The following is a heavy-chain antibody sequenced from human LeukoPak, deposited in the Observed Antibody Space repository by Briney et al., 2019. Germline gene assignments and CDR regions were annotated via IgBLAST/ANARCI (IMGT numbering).Heavy chain of an antibody. CDR2: IRSKANSYAT. D-gene: IGHD6-13*01. V-gene: IGHV3-73*01. J-gene: IGHJ4*02. CDR1: GFTFSGSA. Sequence: GSLRLSCAASGFTFSGSAMHWVRQASGKGLEWVGRIRSKANSYATAYAASVKGRFTISRDDSKNTAYLQMNSLKTEDTAVYYCTRPGGSWYEVDYWGQGTLVTVSS. CDR3: TRPGGSWYEVDY.